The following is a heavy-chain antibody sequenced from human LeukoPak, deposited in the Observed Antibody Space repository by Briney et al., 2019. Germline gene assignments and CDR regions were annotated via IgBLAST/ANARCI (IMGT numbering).Heavy chain of an antibody. CDR2: IYYSGST. CDR1: GDSISSYY. Sequence: SETLSLTCTVSGDSISSYYWSWIRQPPGKGLEWIGYIYYSGSTNYNPSLKNRVTMSVDTSKNQFSLKLSSVTAADTAVYYCARSDSGYEANDYWGQGTLVTVSS. V-gene: IGHV4-59*12. D-gene: IGHD5-12*01. CDR3: ARSDSGYEANDY. J-gene: IGHJ4*02.